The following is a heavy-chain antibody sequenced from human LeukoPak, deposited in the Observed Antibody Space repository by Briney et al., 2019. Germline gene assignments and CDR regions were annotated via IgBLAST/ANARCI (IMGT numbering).Heavy chain of an antibody. J-gene: IGHJ4*02. CDR3: ARDSPPALFDY. D-gene: IGHD2-21*01. V-gene: IGHV4-30-4*08. CDR1: GGSISSGGYY. CDR2: IYYSGST. Sequence: SETLSLTCTVSGGSISSGGYYWSWIRQPPGKGLEWIGYIYYSGSTYYNPSLKSRVTISVDTSKNQFSLKLSSVTAADTAVYYCARDSPPALFDYWGQGTLVTVSS.